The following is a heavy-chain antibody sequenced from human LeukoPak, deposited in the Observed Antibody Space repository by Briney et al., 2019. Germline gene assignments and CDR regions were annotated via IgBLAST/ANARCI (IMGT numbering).Heavy chain of an antibody. CDR1: GFTFSSYW. Sequence: GGSLRLSCAASGFTFSSYWMHWVRQAPGKGLVWVSRINSDGSSTSYADSVKGRFTISRDNAKNTLYLQMNSLRAEDTAVYYCARDPGSSSWYGGFGYWGQGTLVTVSS. CDR2: INSDGSST. J-gene: IGHJ4*02. D-gene: IGHD6-13*01. CDR3: ARDPGSSSWYGGFGY. V-gene: IGHV3-74*01.